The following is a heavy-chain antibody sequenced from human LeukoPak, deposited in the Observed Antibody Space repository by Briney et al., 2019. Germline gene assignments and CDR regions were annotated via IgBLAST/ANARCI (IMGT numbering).Heavy chain of an antibody. J-gene: IGHJ4*02. D-gene: IGHD1-26*01. CDR1: GGSISSYY. Sequence: SETLSLTCTVSGGSISSYYWSWIRQPPGKGLEWIGYIYYSGSTNYNPSLKSRVTISVDTSKNQFSLKLSSVTAADTAVYYCARVGLGGSYENPYFDYWGQGTLVTVSS. V-gene: IGHV4-59*08. CDR3: ARVGLGGSYENPYFDY. CDR2: IYYSGST.